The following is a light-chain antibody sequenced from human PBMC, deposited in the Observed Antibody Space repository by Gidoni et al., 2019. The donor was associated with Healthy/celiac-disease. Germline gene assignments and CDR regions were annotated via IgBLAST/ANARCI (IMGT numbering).Light chain of an antibody. CDR2: DVS. CDR1: SSDVGGYNY. Sequence: QSVLTQPRPVSGSPGQPVTISCTGTSSDVGGYNYVSWYQLHPGKDPKLLIYDVSKRPSGVPDLFSGSKSGNTASLTISGLQAEDEADYYCCAYAGSYTHVVFGGGTKLTVL. J-gene: IGLJ2*01. V-gene: IGLV2-11*01. CDR3: CAYAGSYTHVV.